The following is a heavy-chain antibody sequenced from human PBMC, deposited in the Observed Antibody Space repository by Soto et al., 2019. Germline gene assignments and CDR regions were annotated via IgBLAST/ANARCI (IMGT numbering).Heavy chain of an antibody. CDR2: ISGSGGST. CDR3: AKDQTSRIAAAGTYDY. V-gene: IGHV3-23*01. Sequence: GGSLRLSCAASGFTFSSYAMSWVRQAPGKGLEWVSAISGSGGSTYYADSVKGRFTISRDNSKNTLYLQMNSLRAEDTAVYYCAKDQTSRIAAAGTYDYWGQGTLVTVSS. D-gene: IGHD6-13*01. J-gene: IGHJ4*02. CDR1: GFTFSSYA.